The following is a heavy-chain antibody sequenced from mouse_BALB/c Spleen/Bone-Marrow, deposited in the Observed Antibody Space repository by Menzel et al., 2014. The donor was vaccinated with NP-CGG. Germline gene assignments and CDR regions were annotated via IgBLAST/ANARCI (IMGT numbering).Heavy chain of an antibody. CDR1: GYSFTGYY. CDR3: ARYYYGSSNFDY. Sequence: EVKLVESGPELVKPGASVKISCKASGYSFTGYYMHWVKQSHVKSLEWIGRINPNNGATSYNQNFKDKASLTVDKSSSTAYMELHSLTSEDSAVYYCARYYYGSSNFDYWGQGTIFTVSS. CDR2: INPNNGAT. V-gene: IGHV1-26*01. J-gene: IGHJ2*01. D-gene: IGHD1-1*01.